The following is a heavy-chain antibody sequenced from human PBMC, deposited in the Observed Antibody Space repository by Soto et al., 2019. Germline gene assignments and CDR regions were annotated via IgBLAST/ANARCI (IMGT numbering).Heavy chain of an antibody. CDR1: GGSISETTW. D-gene: IGHD7-27*01. J-gene: IGHJ6*02. Sequence: QVQLQESGPGLVKPSGTLSLTCTVSGGSISETTWWRWVRQPPGKGLAWIGDISHSGSANYNPSLKRRVTMSVDRSKNQISLILTSVTAADTAVYYCQLTRGGLFIMDVWGQGTTVTVSS. V-gene: IGHV4-4*02. CDR3: QLTRGGLFIMDV. CDR2: ISHSGSA.